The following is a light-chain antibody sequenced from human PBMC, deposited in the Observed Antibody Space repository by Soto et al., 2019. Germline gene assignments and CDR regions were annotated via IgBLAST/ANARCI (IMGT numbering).Light chain of an antibody. Sequence: LAQPASVSGSPGQSITISCTGTSSDIGGYYYVSWYQHHPGKAPKLLIYQVTNRPSRVSNRFSGSKSGNTASLTISGLQADDEADYYCTSYSSSDIFYVFGTGTKVTVL. CDR1: SSDIGGYYY. CDR2: QVT. J-gene: IGLJ1*01. V-gene: IGLV2-14*01. CDR3: TSYSSSDIFYV.